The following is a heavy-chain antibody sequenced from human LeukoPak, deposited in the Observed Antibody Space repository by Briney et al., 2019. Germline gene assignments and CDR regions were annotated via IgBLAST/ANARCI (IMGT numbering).Heavy chain of an antibody. CDR3: AKGRDITMVRGVITF. CDR1: GFTFSSDA. J-gene: IGHJ4*02. CDR2: ISGSGGST. D-gene: IGHD3-10*01. Sequence: GGSLRLSCAASGFTFSSDAMSWVRQAPGKGLEWVSAISGSGGSTYYADSVKGRFTISRDNSKNTLYLQMNSLRAEDTAVYYCAKGRDITMVRGVITFWGQGTLVTVSS. V-gene: IGHV3-23*01.